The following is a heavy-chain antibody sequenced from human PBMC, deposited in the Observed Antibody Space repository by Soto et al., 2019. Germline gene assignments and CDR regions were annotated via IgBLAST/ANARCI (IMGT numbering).Heavy chain of an antibody. CDR2: INHSGST. CDR1: GGSFSGYY. Sequence: ASETLSLTCAVYGGSFSGYYWSWIRQPPGKGLEWIGEINHSGSTNYNPSLKSRVTISVDTSKNQFSLKLSSVTAADTAVYYCARKYQLPPSNWFDPWGQGTLVTVSS. D-gene: IGHD2-2*01. J-gene: IGHJ5*02. V-gene: IGHV4-34*01. CDR3: ARKYQLPPSNWFDP.